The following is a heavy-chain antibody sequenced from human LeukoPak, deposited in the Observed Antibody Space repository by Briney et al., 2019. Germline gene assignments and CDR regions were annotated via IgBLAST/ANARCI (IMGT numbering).Heavy chain of an antibody. CDR1: GGSFSDYY. D-gene: IGHD3-22*01. V-gene: IGHV3-11*05. CDR3: ARGAYYYDSSRSGAFDI. J-gene: IGHJ3*02. CDR2: ISSSSSYT. Sequence: LSLTCAVYGGSFSDYYMSWIRQAPGKGLEWVSYISSSSSYTNYADSVKGRFTISRDNAKNSLYLQMNSLRAEDTAVYYCARGAYYYDSSRSGAFDIWGQGTMVTVSS.